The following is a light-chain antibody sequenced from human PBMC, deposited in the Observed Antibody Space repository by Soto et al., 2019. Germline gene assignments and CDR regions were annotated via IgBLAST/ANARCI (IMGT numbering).Light chain of an antibody. Sequence: QSVLTQPPSVSGSPGQSVTISCTGTSSDVGNYNRVSWYQQPPGTAPKLMIYEVTNRPSGVPDRFSGSKSGNTASLTISGLQAEDEADYYCSSYTSRSTLVVFGGGPKLTVL. CDR2: EVT. V-gene: IGLV2-18*02. CDR1: SSDVGNYNR. CDR3: SSYTSRSTLVV. J-gene: IGLJ2*01.